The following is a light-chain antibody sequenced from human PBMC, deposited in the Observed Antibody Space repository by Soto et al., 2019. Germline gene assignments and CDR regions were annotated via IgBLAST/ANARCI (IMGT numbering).Light chain of an antibody. V-gene: IGLV2-14*01. J-gene: IGLJ1*01. Sequence: SPPASVSCSPGPLTTISCTGTTRDVGGHNYVSWYQQDPGRAPQLMIYEVSNRPSGVSDRFSGSKSGNTASLTISGLQPEEEADYYCSSFTSSITTCVFGTGTKVIVL. CDR2: EVS. CDR1: TRDVGGHNY. CDR3: SSFTSSITTCV.